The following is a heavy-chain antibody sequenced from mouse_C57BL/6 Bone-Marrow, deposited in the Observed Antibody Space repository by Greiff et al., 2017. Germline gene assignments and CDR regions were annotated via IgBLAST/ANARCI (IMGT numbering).Heavy chain of an antibody. V-gene: IGHV7-1*01. CDR3: ARDAGTGNFDY. CDR2: SRNKANDYTT. CDR1: GFTFSDFY. D-gene: IGHD4-1*01. Sequence: EVQLVESGGGLVQSGRSLRLSCATSGFTFSDFYMEWVRQAPGKGLEWIAASRNKANDYTTEYSASVKGRFIVSRDTSQSILYLQMNALRAEDTAIYYCARDAGTGNFDYWGQGTTLTVSS. J-gene: IGHJ2*01.